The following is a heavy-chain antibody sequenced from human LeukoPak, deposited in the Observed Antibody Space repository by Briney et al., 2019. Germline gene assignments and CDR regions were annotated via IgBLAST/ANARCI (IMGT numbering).Heavy chain of an antibody. V-gene: IGHV1-46*01. Sequence: ASVKVSCKASGYTFTSYYMHWVRQAPGQGLEWMGIINPSGGSTSYAQKFQGRVTITADESTSTAYMELSSLRSEDTAVYYCARVVTGTTGFDYWGQGTLVTVSS. J-gene: IGHJ4*02. CDR3: ARVVTGTTGFDY. CDR2: INPSGGST. D-gene: IGHD1-7*01. CDR1: GYTFTSYY.